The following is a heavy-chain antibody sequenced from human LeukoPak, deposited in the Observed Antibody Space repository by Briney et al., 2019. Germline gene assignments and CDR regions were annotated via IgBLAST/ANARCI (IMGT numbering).Heavy chain of an antibody. V-gene: IGHV1-2*02. CDR1: GYTFTGYY. J-gene: IGHJ4*02. Sequence: ASVKVSCKASGYTFTGYYMHWVRQAPGQGLEWMGWINPNSGGTNYAQKFQGRVTMTRDTSISTAYMELSRLRSDDTAVYYCARVPPYYYGSGTRSLDYWGQGTLVTVSS. CDR2: INPNSGGT. CDR3: ARVPPYYYGSGTRSLDY. D-gene: IGHD3-10*01.